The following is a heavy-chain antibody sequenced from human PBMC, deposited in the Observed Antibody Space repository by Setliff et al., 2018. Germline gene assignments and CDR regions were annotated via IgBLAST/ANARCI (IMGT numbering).Heavy chain of an antibody. J-gene: IGHJ1*01. CDR2: INSSGDT. V-gene: IGHV4-34*01. CDR3: AKAKGHLGYYRLVLNYFRH. Sequence: SETLSLTCAVYGGSFQGYYWSWIRQSPERGLEWIGEINSSGDTNYNPSLESRVTMSIGPSKNQFSLTLTSVRAADTAVYFCAKAKGHLGYYRLVLNYFRHWGQGTPVTVSS. D-gene: IGHD3-22*01. CDR1: GGSFQGYY.